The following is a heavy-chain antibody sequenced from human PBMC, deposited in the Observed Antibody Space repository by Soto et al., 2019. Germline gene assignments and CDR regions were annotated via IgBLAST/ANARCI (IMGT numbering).Heavy chain of an antibody. CDR1: GYTFTNYG. CDR3: ARGYCSLGSCYTCWHFDL. V-gene: IGHV1-18*04. J-gene: IGHJ2*01. D-gene: IGHD2-15*01. CDR2: VGPYNGNT. Sequence: QVQLVQSGAEVKKPGASVRVSCKASGYTFTNYGISWVRQAPGQGLEWMGWVGPYNGNTDHAQNFQGRVTMTTDTATITAYMELGSLRSDDTALYYCARGYCSLGSCYTCWHFDLWGRGTLVTVSS.